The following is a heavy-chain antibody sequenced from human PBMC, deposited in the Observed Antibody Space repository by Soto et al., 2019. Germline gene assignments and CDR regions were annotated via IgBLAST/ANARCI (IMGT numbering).Heavy chain of an antibody. CDR1: GFTFSNYA. J-gene: IGHJ4*02. D-gene: IGHD6-6*01. CDR2: ISGSGAAT. CDR3: XXXXXXXLVPVPFGY. Sequence: EVQLLESGGGLVQPGGSLRLSCAASGFTFSNYALSWVRQAPGKGLXXVSTISGSGAATYYADSVKGRFTISRDNSKNTXXXXXXXXXXXXXXXXXXXXXXXXXLVPVPFGYWGQGTLVTVSS. V-gene: IGHV3-23*01.